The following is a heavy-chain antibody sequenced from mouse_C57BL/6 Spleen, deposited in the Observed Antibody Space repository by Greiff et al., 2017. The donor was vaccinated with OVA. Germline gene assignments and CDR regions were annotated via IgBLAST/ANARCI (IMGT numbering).Heavy chain of an antibody. J-gene: IGHJ4*01. D-gene: IGHD2-1*01. Sequence: EVQRVESGGGLVKPGGSLKLSCAASGFTFSDYGMHWVRQAPEKGLEWVAYIRRGSSTIYYADTVKGRFTISRDNAKNTLFLQMTSLRSEDTAMYYCARTYGKGYAMDYWGQGTSVTVSS. V-gene: IGHV5-17*01. CDR3: ARTYGKGYAMDY. CDR1: GFTFSDYG. CDR2: IRRGSSTI.